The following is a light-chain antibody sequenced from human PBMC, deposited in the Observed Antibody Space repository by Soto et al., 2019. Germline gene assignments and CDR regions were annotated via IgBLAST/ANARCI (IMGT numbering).Light chain of an antibody. CDR1: SSNIGSNT. V-gene: IGLV1-44*01. CDR2: SNN. Sequence: QSVLPQPPSASGTPGQRVTISCSGSSSNIGSNTVNWYQHLPGTAPKLLIYSNNQRPSGVPDRFSGSRSDTSASLAISGLQSEDEADYYCAAWDGSLNGNVFGTGTKLTVL. CDR3: AAWDGSLNGNV. J-gene: IGLJ1*01.